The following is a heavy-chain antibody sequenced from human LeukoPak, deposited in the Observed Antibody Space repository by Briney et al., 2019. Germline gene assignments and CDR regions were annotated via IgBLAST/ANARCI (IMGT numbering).Heavy chain of an antibody. V-gene: IGHV3-23*01. J-gene: IGHJ4*02. CDR1: GFTFSSYA. CDR3: AIMHGYYDGSGFWVQ. CDR2: ISPSGDRT. D-gene: IGHD3-22*01. Sequence: PGGSLRLSCAASGFTFSSYAMSWVRQAPGKGLEWVSFISPSGDRTSNADSVGGRFTISRDNTRNTLYLQMNSLRDEDTGVYYCAIMHGYYDGSGFWVQWGQGTLVIVSS.